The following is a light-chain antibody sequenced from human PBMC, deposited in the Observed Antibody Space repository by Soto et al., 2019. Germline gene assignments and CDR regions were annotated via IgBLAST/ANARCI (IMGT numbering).Light chain of an antibody. CDR3: QQSYSIPAT. CDR2: SAS. Sequence: DIPMTQSPSSLSASVGDRVAITCRASQTITNYLNWYQQKPGKAPKLLIYSASSLQSGVPSRFSGSGSGTDFTLTISSLQSEDFATYYCQQSYSIPATFGQGTRLEMK. V-gene: IGKV1-39*01. J-gene: IGKJ5*01. CDR1: QTITNY.